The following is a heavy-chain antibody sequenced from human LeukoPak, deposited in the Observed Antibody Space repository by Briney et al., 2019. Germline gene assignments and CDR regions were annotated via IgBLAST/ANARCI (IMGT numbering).Heavy chain of an antibody. Sequence: TPSETLSLTCAVYGGSFSGYYWTWIRQPPGKGLEWIGEINHNGFTNYNPSLKSRLTMSIDTSKNHFSLSLSSVTAADTAVYYCARRLWNWNYGRGFDFWGQGTLVSVSS. CDR3: ARRLWNWNYGRGFDF. V-gene: IGHV4-34*01. D-gene: IGHD1-7*01. CDR2: INHNGFT. CDR1: GGSFSGYY. J-gene: IGHJ4*02.